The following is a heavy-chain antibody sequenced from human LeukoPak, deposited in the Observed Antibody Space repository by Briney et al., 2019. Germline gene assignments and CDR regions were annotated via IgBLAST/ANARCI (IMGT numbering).Heavy chain of an antibody. CDR1: GFTFSSYS. Sequence: PGGSLRLSCAASGFTFSSYSMNWVRQAPGKGLEWVSSISSSSSYIYYADSVKGRFTISRDNAKNSLYLQMNSLRAEDTAVYYCARQYDYVWGSPDYWGQGTLVTVSS. V-gene: IGHV3-21*01. D-gene: IGHD3-16*01. CDR2: ISSSSSYI. J-gene: IGHJ4*02. CDR3: ARQYDYVWGSPDY.